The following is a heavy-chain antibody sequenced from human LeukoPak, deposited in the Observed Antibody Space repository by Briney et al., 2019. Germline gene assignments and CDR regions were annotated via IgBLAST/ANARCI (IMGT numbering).Heavy chain of an antibody. CDR3: ASDYGYPNNAFDV. CDR2: IYPGDSDT. J-gene: IGHJ3*01. CDR1: GYIFRSYW. V-gene: IGHV5-51*01. D-gene: IGHD4-17*01. Sequence: GESLKISCKGSGYIFRSYWIGWVRQMPGKGLEWMGIIYPGDSDTRYRPSFQGQVTISADKSISTAYLQWISLKASDTAIYYCASDYGYPNNAFDVWGQGTMVKVSS.